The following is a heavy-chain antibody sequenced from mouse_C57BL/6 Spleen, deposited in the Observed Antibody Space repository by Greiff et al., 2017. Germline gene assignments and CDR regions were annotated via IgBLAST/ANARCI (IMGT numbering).Heavy chain of an antibody. V-gene: IGHV14-2*01. D-gene: IGHD1-1*01. Sequence: VQLKESGAELVKPGASVKLSCTASGFNIKDYYMHWVKQRTEQGLEWIGRIDPEDGETKSAPKVQGKATITADTSSNTAYLQLSSLTSEDTAVYYCEMGYYYGSSPWFAYWGQGTLVTVSA. CDR1: GFNIKDYY. CDR3: EMGYYYGSSPWFAY. CDR2: IDPEDGET. J-gene: IGHJ3*01.